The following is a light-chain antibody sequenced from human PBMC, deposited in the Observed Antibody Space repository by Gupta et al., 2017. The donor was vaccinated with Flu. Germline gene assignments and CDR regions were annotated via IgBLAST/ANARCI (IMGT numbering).Light chain of an antibody. Sequence: QSVLTQPPSASGTPRQRVTISCSGSSSNIGTNYVYWYQHLPGAAPKLLIYRNSRWPSGVPDRFSGSKSGTSASLVISGLRSEDEADYYCAAWDDSLSGHWVFGGGTKLTVL. V-gene: IGLV1-47*01. CDR2: RNS. CDR3: AAWDDSLSGHWV. J-gene: IGLJ3*02. CDR1: SSNIGTNY.